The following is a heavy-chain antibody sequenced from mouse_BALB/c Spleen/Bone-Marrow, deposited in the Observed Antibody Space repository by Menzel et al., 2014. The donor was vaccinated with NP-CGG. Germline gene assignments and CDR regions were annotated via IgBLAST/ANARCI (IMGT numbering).Heavy chain of an antibody. V-gene: IGHV4-1*02. CDR2: INPDSRTI. CDR3: ARPDYYGYLNY. Sequence: EVKLVESGGGLVQPGGSLKLSCAASGFDFSRYWMSWVRQAPGKGLEWIGEINPDSRTINYSPSLKDKFIISRDNAKNTLYLRLNKVRSEDTALYHCARPDYYGYLNYWGQGTTLTVSS. J-gene: IGHJ2*01. CDR1: GFDFSRYW. D-gene: IGHD1-1*01.